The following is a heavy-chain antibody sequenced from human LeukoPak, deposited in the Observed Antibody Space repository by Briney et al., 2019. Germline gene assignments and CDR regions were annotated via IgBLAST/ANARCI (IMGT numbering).Heavy chain of an antibody. Sequence: GGSLRLSCAASGFTFSSYAMSWVRQAPGKGLEWVSAIRGSGGSTYYADSVEGRFTISRDNSKNTLYLQMNSLRAEDTAVYYCAKDAVLLWFGESSSDFDYWGQGTLVTVSS. V-gene: IGHV3-23*01. J-gene: IGHJ4*02. CDR2: IRGSGGST. CDR1: GFTFSSYA. D-gene: IGHD3-10*01. CDR3: AKDAVLLWFGESSSDFDY.